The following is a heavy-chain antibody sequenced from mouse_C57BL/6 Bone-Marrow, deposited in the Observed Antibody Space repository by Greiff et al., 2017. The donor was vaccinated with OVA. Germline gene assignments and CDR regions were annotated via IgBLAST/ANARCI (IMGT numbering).Heavy chain of an antibody. D-gene: IGHD1-1*01. CDR3: TRYYGSLLFDY. CDR2: ISSGGDYI. CDR1: GFTFSSYA. V-gene: IGHV5-9-1*02. J-gene: IGHJ2*01. Sequence: EVKVVESGEGLVKPGGSLKLSCAASGFTFSSYAMSWVRQTPEKRLEWVAYISSGGDYIYYADTVKGRFTISRDNARNTLYLQMSSLKSEDTAMYYCTRYYGSLLFDYWGQGTTLTVSS.